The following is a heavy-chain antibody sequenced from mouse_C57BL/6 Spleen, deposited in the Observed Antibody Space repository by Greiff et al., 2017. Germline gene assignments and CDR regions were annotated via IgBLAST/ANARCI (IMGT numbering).Heavy chain of an antibody. V-gene: IGHV1-55*01. Sequence: QVQLQQPGAELVKPGASVKMSCKASGYTFTSYWITWVKQRPGQGLEWIGDIYPGSGSTNYNEKFKSKAKLTVDTSASTAYMQLSSLTSEDSAVYYCARRKNYYCSSYYFDYRGQSTSLTVSS. CDR3: ARRKNYYCSSYYFDY. J-gene: IGHJ2*02. D-gene: IGHD1-1*01. CDR2: IYPGSGST. CDR1: GYTFTSYW.